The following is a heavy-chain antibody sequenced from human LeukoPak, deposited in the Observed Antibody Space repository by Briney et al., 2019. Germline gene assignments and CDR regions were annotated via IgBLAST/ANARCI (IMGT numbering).Heavy chain of an antibody. Sequence: SETLSLTCTVSGYSISTGYYWGWIRQPPGKGLEWIGSIYHGGSTYYNPSLKSRVTISVDTSKNQFSLKLSSVTAADTAVYYCARVWDSTGFDYRGQGTLVTASS. CDR1: GYSISTGYY. CDR2: IYHGGST. CDR3: ARVWDSTGFDY. V-gene: IGHV4-38-2*02. D-gene: IGHD3-22*01. J-gene: IGHJ4*02.